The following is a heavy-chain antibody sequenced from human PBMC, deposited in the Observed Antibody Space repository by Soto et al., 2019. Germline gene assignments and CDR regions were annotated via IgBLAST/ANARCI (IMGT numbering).Heavy chain of an antibody. J-gene: IGHJ4*02. Sequence: EVQLLESGGGLVQPGGSLRLSCAASGFTYSSYAMSWVRQAPGKGLEWVSAISGSGGSTYYADSVKGRFTISRDNSKNTLYLQMNSLRAEDTAVYYCAKGSAFRYCSSTSCYGSGFDWGQGTLVTVSS. CDR3: AKGSAFRYCSSTSCYGSGFD. V-gene: IGHV3-23*01. CDR1: GFTYSSYA. CDR2: ISGSGGST. D-gene: IGHD2-2*01.